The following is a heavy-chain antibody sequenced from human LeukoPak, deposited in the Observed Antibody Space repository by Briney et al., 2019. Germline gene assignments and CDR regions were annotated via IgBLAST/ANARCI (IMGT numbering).Heavy chain of an antibody. CDR2: IYYSGST. Sequence: SETLSLTCTVSSVSTSTSSYYWGWIRQPPGKGLEWIGSIYYSGSTYYNPSLKSRVSISIDTFNNRFSLKLTSLSAADTAVYYCARIVGAADGLLEYFRGDCGSYWGQGTLVTVSS. D-gene: IGHD2-21*02. CDR1: SVSTSTSSYY. CDR3: ARIVGAADGLLEYFRGDCGSY. V-gene: IGHV4-39*02. J-gene: IGHJ4*02.